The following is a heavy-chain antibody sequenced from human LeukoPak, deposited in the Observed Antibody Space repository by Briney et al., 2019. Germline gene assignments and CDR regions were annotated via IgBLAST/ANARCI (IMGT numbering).Heavy chain of an antibody. Sequence: PGGSLRLSCAASGFTFSSYGMSWVRQAPGKGLEWVANIKQDGSEKYYVDSVKGRFTISRDNAKNSLYLQMNSLRAEDTAVYYCARVLLVIPYYDFWSGYSRAKVGAFDIWGQGTMVTVSS. D-gene: IGHD3-3*01. J-gene: IGHJ3*02. CDR2: IKQDGSEK. CDR3: ARVLLVIPYYDFWSGYSRAKVGAFDI. V-gene: IGHV3-7*01. CDR1: GFTFSSYG.